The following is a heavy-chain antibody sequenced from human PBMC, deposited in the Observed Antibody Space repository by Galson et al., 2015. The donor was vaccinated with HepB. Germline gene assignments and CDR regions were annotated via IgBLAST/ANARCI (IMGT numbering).Heavy chain of an antibody. Sequence: SLRLSCAASGFTFSTYSMNWVRQAPGKGLEWVSSITRTSRHINYADSVKGRLTISRDNAKNSLYLQMNSLRAEDTAVYYCARGASYDTSCYLFDYWGQGSQVTVSS. CDR2: ITRTSRHI. V-gene: IGHV3-21*01. CDR1: GFTFSTYS. J-gene: IGHJ4*02. D-gene: IGHD3-22*01. CDR3: ARGASYDTSCYLFDY.